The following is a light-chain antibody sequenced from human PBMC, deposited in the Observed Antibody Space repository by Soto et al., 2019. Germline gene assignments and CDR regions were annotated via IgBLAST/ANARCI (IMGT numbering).Light chain of an antibody. CDR1: QSGTKY. J-gene: IGKJ4*01. V-gene: IGKV3-11*01. CDR3: HQRRNWPLT. Sequence: EVVLTQSPATLSLSPGERATLSCRASQSGTKYLAWYQQKPGQALRLLIYDVSKRATGIPARFSGSGSETDFTLTISSLEPGDFAVYYCHQRRNWPLTFGGGTKLEIK. CDR2: DVS.